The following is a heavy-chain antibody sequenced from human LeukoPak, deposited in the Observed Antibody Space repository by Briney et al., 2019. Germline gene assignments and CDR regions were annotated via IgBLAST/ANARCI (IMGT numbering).Heavy chain of an antibody. CDR1: GFSFRDFW. CDR3: AKKYYYDSSGYYRY. V-gene: IGHV3-23*01. J-gene: IGHJ4*02. Sequence: PGGSLRLSCAASGFSFRDFWMTWVRQAPGKGLEWVSAISGSGGSTYYADSVKGRFTISRDNSKNTLYLQMNSLRAEDTAVYYCAKKYYYDSSGYYRYWGQGTLVTVSS. CDR2: ISGSGGST. D-gene: IGHD3-22*01.